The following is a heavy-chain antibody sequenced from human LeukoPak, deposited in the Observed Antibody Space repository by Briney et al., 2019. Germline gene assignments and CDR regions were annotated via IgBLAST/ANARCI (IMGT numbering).Heavy chain of an antibody. V-gene: IGHV3-9*01. D-gene: IGHD2-21*02. CDR2: ISWNSGDI. CDR3: VKSGGYATAIRYFDL. Sequence: SGRSLRLSCAASGFSFGGYALHWVRQAPGKGLEWVASISWNSGDIVHADSVKGRFTISRDNAKNSLYLQMDSLRTKDTALYYCVKSGGYATAIRYFDLWGRGTLVTVSS. CDR1: GFSFGGYA. J-gene: IGHJ2*01.